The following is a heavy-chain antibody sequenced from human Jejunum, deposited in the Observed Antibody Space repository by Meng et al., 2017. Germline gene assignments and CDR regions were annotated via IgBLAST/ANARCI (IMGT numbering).Heavy chain of an antibody. D-gene: IGHD2-15*01. Sequence: EVQLAESGGGLVQLGGYLRLSCAASGFTFSSCAMTWVRQAPGKGLEWVSTIGTDRDTYYADSVKGRFTISRDNSKNTLYLQMNGLKAEDTALYFCARNVPGSYFDYWGQGILVTVSS. CDR2: IGTDRDT. CDR1: GFTFSSCA. J-gene: IGHJ4*02. V-gene: IGHV3-23*04. CDR3: ARNVPGSYFDY.